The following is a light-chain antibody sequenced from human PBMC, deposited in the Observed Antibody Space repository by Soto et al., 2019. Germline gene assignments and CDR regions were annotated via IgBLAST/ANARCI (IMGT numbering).Light chain of an antibody. CDR1: PSIGSS. CDR3: QQYNNWPPWT. J-gene: IGKJ1*01. CDR2: DAS. Sequence: IRMTQSPSTMSGSXGDRVTIPCRARPSIGSSMSWHPQIPGTASKVLXXDASSLESGVPSRLSGSGSGKESTLNISSLQSEDFAVYYCQQYNNWPPWTFGQGTKVDIK. V-gene: IGKV1-5*01.